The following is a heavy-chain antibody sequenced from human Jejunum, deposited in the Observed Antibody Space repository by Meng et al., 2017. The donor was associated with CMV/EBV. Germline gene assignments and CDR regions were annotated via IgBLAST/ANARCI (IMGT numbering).Heavy chain of an antibody. V-gene: IGHV1-2*02. D-gene: IGHD2-2*02. CDR2: INPNNGAT. J-gene: IGHJ4*02. CDR1: GYTFHVYY. Sequence: KASGYTFHVYYIHWLRQAPGQGLEWMGWINPNNGATNYAQNFQGRLTLTSDTSISTAFMELSGLRSNDTAVYYCAKVESSSWYTDWGQGTLGTVSS. CDR3: AKVESSSWYTD.